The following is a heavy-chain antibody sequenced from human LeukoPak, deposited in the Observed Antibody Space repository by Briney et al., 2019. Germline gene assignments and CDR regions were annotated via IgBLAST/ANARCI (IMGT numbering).Heavy chain of an antibody. J-gene: IGHJ3*02. V-gene: IGHV1-24*01. CDR3: ATVPEGYCSSTSCAGYAFDI. D-gene: IGHD2-2*01. CDR2: FDPEDGET. CDR1: GYTLTELS. Sequence: ASVKVSCKVSGYTLTELSMHWVRQAPGKGLEWMGGFDPEDGETIYAQKFQGRVTMTEDTSTDTAYMELSSLRSEDTAVYHCATVPEGYCSSTSCAGYAFDIWGQGTMVTVSS.